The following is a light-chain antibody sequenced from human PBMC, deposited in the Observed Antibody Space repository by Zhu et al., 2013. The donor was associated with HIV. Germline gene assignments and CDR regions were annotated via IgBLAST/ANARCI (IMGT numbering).Light chain of an antibody. J-gene: IGKJ1*01. Sequence: EIVLTQSPGTLSLSPGERATLSCRASQSVSSIYLDWFQQKPGQAPRLLIYGASTRATGIPDRFSGSGSGRDFTLTISRLEPEDFAVYYCHQYGSSSWTFGQGTKVEVK. CDR3: HQYGSSSWT. CDR1: QSVSSIY. V-gene: IGKV3-20*01. CDR2: GAS.